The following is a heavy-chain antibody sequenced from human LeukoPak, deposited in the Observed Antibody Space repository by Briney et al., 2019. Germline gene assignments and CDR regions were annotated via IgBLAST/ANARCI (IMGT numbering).Heavy chain of an antibody. CDR2: IKQDGSDK. V-gene: IGHV3-7*05. J-gene: IGHJ4*02. CDR1: GFTFSTYW. Sequence: PGGSLRLSCAASGFTFSTYWMNWVRQAPGKGLEWVATIKQDGSDKYYVDSVKGRFTISRDNAKNSLYLQMNSLRAEDTAVYYCASVPRSSSDYWGQGTLVTVSS. CDR3: ASVPRSSSDY. D-gene: IGHD3-10*01.